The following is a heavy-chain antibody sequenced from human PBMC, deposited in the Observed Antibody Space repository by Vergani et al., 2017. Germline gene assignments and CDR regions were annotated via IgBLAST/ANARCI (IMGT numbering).Heavy chain of an antibody. CDR1: GFTFGSYA. Sequence: EVQLLESGGGLVQPGGSLRLSCAASGFTFGSYAMSWVRQAPGKGLEWVSAISGSGGRTYYADSVKGRFTISRDNSKNTLYLQMNSLRAEDTAVYYCAEEGVVATVNYWGQGTLVTVSS. CDR2: ISGSGGRT. CDR3: AEEGVVATVNY. J-gene: IGHJ4*02. D-gene: IGHD5-12*01. V-gene: IGHV3-23*01.